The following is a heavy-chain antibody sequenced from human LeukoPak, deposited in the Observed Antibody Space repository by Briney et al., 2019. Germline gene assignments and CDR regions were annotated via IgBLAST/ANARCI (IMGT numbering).Heavy chain of an antibody. V-gene: IGHV3-23*01. CDR3: AKDGGGYYTWAFDY. CDR1: GFTFSISA. Sequence: HPGGSLRLSCAASGFTFSISAMSWVRQAPGKGLEWVSGISGSGGRTYYADSVKGRFTISRDNSKNTLYLQMNSLRAEDTAIYYCAKDGGGYYTWAFDYWGQGTLVTVSS. CDR2: ISGSGGRT. D-gene: IGHD3-22*01. J-gene: IGHJ4*02.